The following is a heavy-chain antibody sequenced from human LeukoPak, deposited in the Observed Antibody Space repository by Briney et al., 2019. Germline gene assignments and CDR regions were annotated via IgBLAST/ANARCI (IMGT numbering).Heavy chain of an antibody. CDR1: GFTVSSNY. V-gene: IGHV3-53*01. CDR3: ARVGSIAAAGTPDY. J-gene: IGHJ4*02. Sequence: GGSLRLSCVASGFTVSSNYMSWVRQAPGKGLEWVSLIYSGGGTLYADSVKGRFTISRDNAKNSLSLQVNSLRADDTAVYYCARVGSIAAAGTPDYWGQGTLVTVSS. D-gene: IGHD6-13*01. CDR2: IYSGGGT.